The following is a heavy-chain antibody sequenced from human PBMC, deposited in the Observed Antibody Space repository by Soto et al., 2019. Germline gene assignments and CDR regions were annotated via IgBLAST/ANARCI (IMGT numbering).Heavy chain of an antibody. CDR1: GGSISSSNYY. V-gene: IGHV4-39*01. CDR2: IYYSGNT. D-gene: IGHD3-22*01. CDR3: ESFYYFDTSGYYYDT. Sequence: SETLSLTCTVSGGSISSSNYYWDWIRQPPGKGLERIGSIYYSGNTYYSPSLKSRVTLSVDTSKNQFSLKLTSVTAADTAIYYCESFYYFDTSGYYYDTWGQGTMVTV. J-gene: IGHJ3*02.